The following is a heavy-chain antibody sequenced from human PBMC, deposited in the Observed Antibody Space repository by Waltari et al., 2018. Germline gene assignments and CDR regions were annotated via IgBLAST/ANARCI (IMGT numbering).Heavy chain of an antibody. CDR3: ARGGAYYDFWSGYYPHYYGMDV. Sequence: QVQLQQWGAGLLKPSETLSLTCAVYGGSFSGYYWSWIRQPPGKGLEWIGEINHSGSPNYNPSLKSGVTISVDTSKNQFSLKLSSVTAADTAVYYCARGGAYYDFWSGYYPHYYGMDVWGQGTTVTVSS. CDR1: GGSFSGYY. J-gene: IGHJ6*02. CDR2: INHSGSP. V-gene: IGHV4-34*01. D-gene: IGHD3-3*01.